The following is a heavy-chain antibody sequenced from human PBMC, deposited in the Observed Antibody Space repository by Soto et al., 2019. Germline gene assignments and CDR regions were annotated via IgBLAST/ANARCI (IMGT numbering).Heavy chain of an antibody. Sequence: PGGSLRLSCAASGFTFSSYEMNWVRQAPGKGLEWVSYISSSGSTIYYADSVKGRFTISRDNAKNSLYLQMNSLRAEDTAVYYCASARIAVAGDAFDICGQATMVTVSS. J-gene: IGHJ3*02. CDR3: ASARIAVAGDAFDI. CDR1: GFTFSSYE. V-gene: IGHV3-48*03. CDR2: ISSSGSTI. D-gene: IGHD6-19*01.